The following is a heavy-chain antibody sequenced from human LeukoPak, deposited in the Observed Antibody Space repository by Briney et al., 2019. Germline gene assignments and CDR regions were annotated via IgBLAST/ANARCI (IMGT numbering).Heavy chain of an antibody. J-gene: IGHJ4*02. CDR3: AREGYYDSSGYPDY. CDR1: GGSISSYY. Sequence: SETLSLTCTVSGGSISSYYWSWIRQPAGKGLEWIGRIYTSGSTNYNPSLKSRVTMSVDTSKNQFSLKLSSVTAADTAVYYCAREGYYDSSGYPDYWGQGTLVTVSS. CDR2: IYTSGST. D-gene: IGHD3-22*01. V-gene: IGHV4-4*07.